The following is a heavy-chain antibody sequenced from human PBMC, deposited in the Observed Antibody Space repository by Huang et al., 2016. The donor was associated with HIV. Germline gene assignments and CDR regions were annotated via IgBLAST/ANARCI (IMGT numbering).Heavy chain of an antibody. V-gene: IGHV3-74*01. CDR3: ARDPRIQSWLNFFDY. J-gene: IGHJ4*02. Sequence: EVQLVESGGGLVQPGGSLRLSCAASGFSISSYWMHWVRQAPGKGLVWVSRMNSEGSSTSYADSVKGRFTISRDNAKNTRYLQMNSLRAEDTAVYYCARDPRIQSWLNFFDYWGQGTLVSVSS. CDR1: GFSISSYW. D-gene: IGHD3-22*01. CDR2: MNSEGSST.